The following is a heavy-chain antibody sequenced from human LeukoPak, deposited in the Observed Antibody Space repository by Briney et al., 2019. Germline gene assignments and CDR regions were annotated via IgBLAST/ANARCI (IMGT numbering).Heavy chain of an antibody. V-gene: IGHV3-48*04. CDR3: ARPRGGYSYAYDAFDI. D-gene: IGHD5-18*01. CDR1: GFTFSSYS. J-gene: IGHJ3*02. Sequence: GGSLRLSCAASGFTFSSYSMNWVRQAPGKGLEWVSYISSSSSTIYYADSVKGRFTISRDNAKNSLFLQMHSLRAEDTAFYYCARPRGGYSYAYDAFDIWGQGTMVTVSS. CDR2: ISSSSSTI.